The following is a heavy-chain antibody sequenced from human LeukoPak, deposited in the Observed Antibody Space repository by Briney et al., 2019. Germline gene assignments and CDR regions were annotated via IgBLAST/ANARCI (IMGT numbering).Heavy chain of an antibody. Sequence: GGSLRLSCAASGFTFSTSAMNWVRQAPGKGLEWVSSINQVTSHIYYAESVRGRFSISRDNAKNSLYLQMNSLRAEDTAIYYCARSLGDSGILYYYMDIWGKGTTVTVSS. D-gene: IGHD3-10*01. CDR1: GFTFSTSA. J-gene: IGHJ6*03. CDR3: ARSLGDSGILYYYMDI. CDR2: INQVTSHI. V-gene: IGHV3-21*01.